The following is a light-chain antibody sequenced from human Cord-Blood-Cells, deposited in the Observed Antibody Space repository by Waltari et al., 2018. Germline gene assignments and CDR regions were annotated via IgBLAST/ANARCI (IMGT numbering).Light chain of an antibody. J-gene: IGLJ3*02. CDR2: CNS. V-gene: IGLV1-40*01. CDR3: QSYDSSLSGWV. CDR1: SSNIGAGYD. Sequence: QSVLTQPPSGSGAPGQRVTISCTGRSSNIGAGYDVHWYQQLPGTAPKLLIYCNSNRPSAVPDRFSGSKSGTSAALAITGLQAEDEADYYCQSYDSSLSGWVFGGGTKLTVL.